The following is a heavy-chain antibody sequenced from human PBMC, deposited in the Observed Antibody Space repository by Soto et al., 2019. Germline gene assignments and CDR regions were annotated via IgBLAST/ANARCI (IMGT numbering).Heavy chain of an antibody. CDR3: ARDSDYGMDV. CDR2: IYSGGTT. J-gene: IGHJ6*02. V-gene: IGHV3-53*04. Sequence: GGSLKLSCANHGLHVLSYYISWVRQAPGKGLEWVSVIYSGGTTYYAESVKGRFTISRHNSKNTFYLQMNSLRAEDTAVYYCARDSDYGMDVWGQGT. D-gene: IGHD3-10*01. CDR1: GLHVLSYY.